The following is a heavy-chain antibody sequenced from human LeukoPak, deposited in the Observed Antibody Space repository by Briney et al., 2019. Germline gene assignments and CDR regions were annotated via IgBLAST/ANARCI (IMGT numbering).Heavy chain of an antibody. CDR3: ASIVIPAGNDYFHMDV. V-gene: IGHV4-61*02. D-gene: IGHD2-2*01. CDR1: GGSISSGSYY. J-gene: IGHJ6*03. CDR2: IYTSGSI. Sequence: SQTLSLTCTVSGGSISSGSYYWTWIRQPAGKGLEWIGRIYTSGSINYNPSLKSRFTISVESSKNHFSLKLTSAPPPHPPIYYCASIVIPAGNDYFHMDVWGKGTTVTVSS.